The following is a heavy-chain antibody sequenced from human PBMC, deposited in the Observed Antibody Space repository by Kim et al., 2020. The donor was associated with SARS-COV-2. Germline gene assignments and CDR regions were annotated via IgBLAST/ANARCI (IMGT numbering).Heavy chain of an antibody. CDR3: VRWTYTPGSRPIDF. D-gene: IGHD3-10*01. J-gene: IGHJ4*02. CDR1: GGSVSSSSHY. CDR2: IYYSGMT. Sequence: SETLSLTCTLSGGSVSSSSHYWMWIRQPPGKGLEWIGYIYYSGMTNYNPSLKSRVTISLDTSKNQFSLRLNSVTAADTTVYYCVRWTYTPGSRPIDFWGQRALVSVSS. V-gene: IGHV4-61*01.